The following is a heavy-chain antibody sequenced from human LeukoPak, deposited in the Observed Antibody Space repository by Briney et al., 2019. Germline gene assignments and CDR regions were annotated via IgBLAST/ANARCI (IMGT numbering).Heavy chain of an antibody. D-gene: IGHD3-22*01. CDR3: AREGMGDSSGYYFGY. CDR1: GGSISNNNYY. V-gene: IGHV4-39*07. CDR2: IYYSGST. Sequence: PSETLSLTCTVFGGSISNNNYYWGWIRQPPGKGLEWIGSIYYSGSTYYIPSLKSRLTISVDTSKNQFSLKLSSVTAADTAGYYCAREGMGDSSGYYFGYWGQGTLVTVSS. J-gene: IGHJ4*02.